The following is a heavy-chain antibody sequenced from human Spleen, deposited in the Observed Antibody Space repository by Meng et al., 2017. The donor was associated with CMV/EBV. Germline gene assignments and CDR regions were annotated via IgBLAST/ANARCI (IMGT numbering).Heavy chain of an antibody. CDR2: ISSSTSYI. V-gene: IGHV3-21*01. CDR3: ARDRTIFGVADYYHYGMDV. J-gene: IGHJ6*02. CDR1: GFTLSSYS. Sequence: GESLKISCAASGFTLSSYSMNWVRQTPGKGLEWVSSISSSTSYISYADSVKGRFTISRDNAKNSLYLQVNSLRAEDTAVYYCARDRTIFGVADYYHYGMDVWGQGTTVTVSS. D-gene: IGHD3-3*01.